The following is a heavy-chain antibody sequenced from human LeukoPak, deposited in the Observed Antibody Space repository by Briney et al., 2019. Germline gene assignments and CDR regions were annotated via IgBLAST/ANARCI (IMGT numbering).Heavy chain of an antibody. CDR3: AKLLMGYCSGGSCYLFDY. CDR1: GFTFSSYA. D-gene: IGHD2-15*01. J-gene: IGHJ4*02. V-gene: IGHV3-23*01. Sequence: PGGSLRLSCAASGFTFSSYAMSWVRQAPGKGLEWVSAISGSGGSTYYADSVKGRLTISRDNSKNTLYLQMNSLRAEDTAVYYCAKLLMGYCSGGSCYLFDYWGQGTLVTVSS. CDR2: ISGSGGST.